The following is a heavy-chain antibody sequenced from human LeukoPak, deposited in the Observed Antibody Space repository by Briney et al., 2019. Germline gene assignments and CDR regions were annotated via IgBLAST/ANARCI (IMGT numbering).Heavy chain of an antibody. CDR3: ARDWGALYYYDSSGYYQTPDY. CDR1: GYTFTSYA. V-gene: IGHV1-3*01. J-gene: IGHJ4*02. Sequence: VASVKVSCKASGYTFTSYAMHWVRQAPGQRLEWMGWINAGNGNTKYSQKFQGRVTITRDTSASTAYMELSSLRSEDTAVYYCARDWGALYYYDSSGYYQTPDYWAREPWSPSPQ. D-gene: IGHD3-22*01. CDR2: INAGNGNT.